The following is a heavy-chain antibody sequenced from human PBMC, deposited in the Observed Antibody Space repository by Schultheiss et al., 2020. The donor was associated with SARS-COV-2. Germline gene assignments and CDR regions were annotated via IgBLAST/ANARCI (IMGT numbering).Heavy chain of an antibody. CDR3: AKEVIAEVSDDY. CDR2: ISYDGSNK. J-gene: IGHJ4*02. CDR1: GFTFSSYG. Sequence: GGSLRLSCAASGFTFSSYGMHWVRQAPGKGLEWVAVISYDGSNKYYAYSVKGRFTISRDNSKNTLYLQMNSLRAEDTAVYYCAKEVIAEVSDDYWGQGTLVTVSS. V-gene: IGHV3-30*18. D-gene: IGHD6-13*01.